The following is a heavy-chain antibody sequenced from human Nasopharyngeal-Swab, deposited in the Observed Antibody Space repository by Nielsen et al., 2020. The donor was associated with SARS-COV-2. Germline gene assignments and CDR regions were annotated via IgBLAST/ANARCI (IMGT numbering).Heavy chain of an antibody. D-gene: IGHD4-17*01. V-gene: IGHV4-61*02. CDR3: ARGAYGEPFDL. Sequence: LSCTVSGGSISSGSYYWSWIRQPAGKGLEWIGRIYTSGSTNYNPSLKSRVTISVDTSKNQFSLKLSSVTAADTAVYYCARGAYGEPFDLWGRGTLVTVSS. CDR2: IYTSGST. CDR1: GGSISSGSYY. J-gene: IGHJ2*01.